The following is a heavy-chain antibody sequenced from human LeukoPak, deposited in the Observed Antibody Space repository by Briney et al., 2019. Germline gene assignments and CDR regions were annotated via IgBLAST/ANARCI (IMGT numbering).Heavy chain of an antibody. J-gene: IGHJ4*02. CDR3: AREVVATRFDY. Sequence: MASETLSLTCTVSGASISSSSYYWGYFRQPPGKGLEWIGSVYYNGNTYYNPSLKSRATISADTSKNQFSLKLSSVTAADTAVYYCAREVVATRFDYWGQRTLVTVSS. V-gene: IGHV4-39*07. D-gene: IGHD2-15*01. CDR1: GASISSSSYY. CDR2: VYYNGNT.